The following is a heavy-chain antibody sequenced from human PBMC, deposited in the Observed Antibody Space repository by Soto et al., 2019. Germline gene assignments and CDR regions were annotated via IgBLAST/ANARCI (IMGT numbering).Heavy chain of an antibody. V-gene: IGHV3-21*01. CDR2: ITGTSSFT. Sequence: SLRLSCAASGFIFSDFQLNWVRQAPGRGLEWLSSITGTSSFTHYSDSIDGRFTISRDNPKNLLLLQMDNLRPEDTAVYYCARDNLAFRGAFDLWGQGTLVTVSS. D-gene: IGHD3-10*01. CDR1: GFIFSDFQ. J-gene: IGHJ4*02. CDR3: ARDNLAFRGAFDL.